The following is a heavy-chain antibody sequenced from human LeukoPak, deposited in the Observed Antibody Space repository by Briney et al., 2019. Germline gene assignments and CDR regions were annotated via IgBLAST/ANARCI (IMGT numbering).Heavy chain of an antibody. CDR2: IYSGGST. J-gene: IGHJ4*02. V-gene: IGHV3-53*01. CDR1: GFTVSSNY. D-gene: IGHD6-13*01. CDR3: AREVVAAAGSD. Sequence: PGGSLRLSCAASGFTVSSNYMSWVRQAPGKGLEWVSVIYSGGSTYYADSVKGRFTISRDNSKNTLYLQMNSLRAEDTAVYYCAREVVAAAGSDWGRGTLVTVSS.